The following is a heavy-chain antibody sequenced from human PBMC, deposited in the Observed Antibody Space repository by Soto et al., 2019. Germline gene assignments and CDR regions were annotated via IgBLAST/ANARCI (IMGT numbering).Heavy chain of an antibody. V-gene: IGHV4-59*01. CDR3: ARVWGSYHDFHY. J-gene: IGHJ4*02. CDR1: GGSISTYY. CDR2: IYYSGST. D-gene: IGHD3-16*01. Sequence: QVQLQESGPGLVKPSETLSLTCTVSGGSISTYYWSWIRQPPGKGLEWIGAIYYSGSTNYNPSLKSRVTISVDTSKNQFSLKLSSVTAADTAVYYCARVWGSYHDFHYWGQGTLVTVSS.